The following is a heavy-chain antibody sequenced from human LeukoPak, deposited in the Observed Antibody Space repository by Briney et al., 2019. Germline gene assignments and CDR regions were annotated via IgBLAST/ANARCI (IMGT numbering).Heavy chain of an antibody. V-gene: IGHV3-48*03. J-gene: IGHJ4*02. CDR2: ISSSGSTI. D-gene: IGHD6-19*01. CDR3: ARDLAVAGNM. Sequence: GGSLRLSCAASGFTFSSYEMNWVRQASGKGLEWVSYISSSGSTIYYADSVKGRFTISRDNAKNSLYLQMNSLRAEDTAVYYCARDLAVAGNMWGQGTLVTVSS. CDR1: GFTFSSYE.